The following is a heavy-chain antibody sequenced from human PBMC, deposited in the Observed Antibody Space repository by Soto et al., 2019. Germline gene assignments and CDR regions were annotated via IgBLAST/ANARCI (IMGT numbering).Heavy chain of an antibody. J-gene: IGHJ3*01. Sequence: QVQLVQSGAEVKKPGSSLKVSCRASGGTFSSLGISWVRQGPRQGLEWLGGFIPMFGTANYPLKFQGRVTLSANDSTSTAYIELSRLTSEDTAMYFCARDRSGPGNWNYDTFDLWGQGTMVTVSS. CDR3: ARDRSGPGNWNYDTFDL. V-gene: IGHV1-69*01. CDR2: FIPMFGTA. CDR1: GGTFSSLG. D-gene: IGHD1-7*01.